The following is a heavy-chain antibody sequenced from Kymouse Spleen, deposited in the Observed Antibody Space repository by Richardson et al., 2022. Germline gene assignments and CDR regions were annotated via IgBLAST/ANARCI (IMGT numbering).Heavy chain of an antibody. J-gene: IGHJ6*02. CDR3: AKDMYNWNYDYYYYGMDV. CDR2: ISWNSGSI. V-gene: IGHV3-9*01. Sequence: EVQLVESGGGLVQPGRSLRLSCAASGFTFDDYAMHWVRQAPGKGLEWVSGISWNSGSIGYADSVKGRFTISRDNAKNSLYLQMNSLRAEDTALYYCAKDMYNWNYDYYYYGMDVWGQGTTVTVSS. CDR1: GFTFDDYA. D-gene: IGHD1-7*01.